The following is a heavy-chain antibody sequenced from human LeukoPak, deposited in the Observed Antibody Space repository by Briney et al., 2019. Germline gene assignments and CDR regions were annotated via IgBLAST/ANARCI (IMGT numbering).Heavy chain of an antibody. CDR2: IFPSGST. V-gene: IGHV4-61*02. J-gene: IGHJ4*02. D-gene: IGHD4-11*01. CDR3: ARSLDHSNGPIDY. CDR1: GGSISNLDYY. Sequence: SETLSLTCTVSGGSISNLDYYWTWIRQPDGKGLEWIGRIFPSGSTNYYPSLKSRVTISLDTSKNQLSLNLTSVTAADAAVYYCARSLDHSNGPIDYWGQGTLVTVSS.